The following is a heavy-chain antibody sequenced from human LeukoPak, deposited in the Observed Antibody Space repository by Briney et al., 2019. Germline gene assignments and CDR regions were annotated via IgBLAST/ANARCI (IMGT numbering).Heavy chain of an antibody. D-gene: IGHD3-22*01. CDR2: IIPIFGTA. V-gene: IGHV1-69*13. J-gene: IGHJ4*02. CDR3: ARGRGDYYDSSGYYHPSYEFDY. Sequence: ASVKVSCKASGYTFTSYGISWVRQAPGQGLEWMGGIIPIFGTANYAQKFQGRVTITADESTSTAYMELSSLRSEDTAVYYCARGRGDYYDSSGYYHPSYEFDYWGQGTLVTVSS. CDR1: GYTFTSYG.